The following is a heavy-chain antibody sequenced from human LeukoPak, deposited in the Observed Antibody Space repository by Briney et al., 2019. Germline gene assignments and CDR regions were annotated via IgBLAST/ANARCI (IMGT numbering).Heavy chain of an antibody. CDR3: ARGIRYYYDSSAGY. J-gene: IGHJ4*02. V-gene: IGHV1-69*13. Sequence: SVRVSCKASGGTLSSYGIGQVRQASGQGLEWMGGIIPIFGTANYAQKFEGRVTITADESTSTAYMELSSLRSEDTAVYYCARGIRYYYDSSAGYWGQGTLVTVSS. CDR2: IIPIFGTA. CDR1: GGTLSSYG. D-gene: IGHD3-22*01.